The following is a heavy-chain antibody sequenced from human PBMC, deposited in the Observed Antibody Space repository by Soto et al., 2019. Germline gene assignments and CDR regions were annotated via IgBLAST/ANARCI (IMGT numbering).Heavy chain of an antibody. V-gene: IGHV1-18*01. CDR3: ARGAGDCSSTSCYKWLYYYDYMDV. D-gene: IGHD2-2*02. CDR1: GYTFTSYG. J-gene: IGHJ6*03. Sequence: QVPLVQSGAEVQKPGASVKVSCKTSGYTFTSYGISWVRQAPGQGLEWMGWISVYDGNTNFAQKFQGRVTMTTDTATSTGDRELRSLRSDDTAVYYCARGAGDCSSTSCYKWLYYYDYMDVGGRGTTVTVSS. CDR2: ISVYDGNT.